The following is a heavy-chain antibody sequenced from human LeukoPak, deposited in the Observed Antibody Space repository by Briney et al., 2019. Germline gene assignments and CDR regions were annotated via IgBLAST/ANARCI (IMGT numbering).Heavy chain of an antibody. V-gene: IGHV3-23*01. CDR3: AKDNVLLWFGELLLPSYFFDY. CDR2: ISGSGGST. J-gene: IGHJ4*02. Sequence: GGSLRLSCAASGFTFSSYAMSWVRQAPGKGLEWVSAISGSGGSTYYADSVKGRFTISRDNSKNTLYLQMNSLRAEDTAVYYCAKDNVLLWFGELLLPSYFFDYWGQGTLVTVSS. D-gene: IGHD3-10*01. CDR1: GFTFSSYA.